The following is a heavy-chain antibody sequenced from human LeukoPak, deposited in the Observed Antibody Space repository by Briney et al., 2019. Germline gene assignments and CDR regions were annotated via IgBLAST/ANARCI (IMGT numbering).Heavy chain of an antibody. CDR2: INPGGGYA. Sequence: GGSLRLSCAASGFPFSTYWMHWVRQAPGKGLVWVSRINPGGGYANYADSVKGRFTISRDNAKNTLYLQMDSLRAEDTAVYYCARDHLAGTGDPWGQGTLVTVSS. J-gene: IGHJ5*02. V-gene: IGHV3-74*01. CDR1: GFPFSTYW. CDR3: ARDHLAGTGDP. D-gene: IGHD3-10*01.